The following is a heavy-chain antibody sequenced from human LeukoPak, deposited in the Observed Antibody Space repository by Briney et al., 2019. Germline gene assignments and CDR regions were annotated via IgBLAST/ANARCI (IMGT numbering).Heavy chain of an antibody. CDR1: GGTFSSYA. V-gene: IGHV1-69*01. CDR3: ARVGNPYYYDSSGYYYSF. D-gene: IGHD3-22*01. Sequence: GASVKVSCKASGGTFSSYAISWVRQAPGQGLEWMGGIIPIFGTANYAQKFQGRVTITADESTSTAYMELSSLRSEDTAVYYCARVGNPYYYDSSGYYYSFWGQGTLVTVSS. J-gene: IGHJ4*02. CDR2: IIPIFGTA.